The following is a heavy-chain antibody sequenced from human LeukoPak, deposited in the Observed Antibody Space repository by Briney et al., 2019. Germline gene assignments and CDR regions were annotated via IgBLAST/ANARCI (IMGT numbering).Heavy chain of an antibody. CDR3: ARDRGGGETPFYY. Sequence: LAGGSLRLSCTASGFIFSTYWMSWVRQAPGKGLEWVANIKQDGSEKYYVDSVEGRFTISRDNAKNSMYLQLNSLRVEDTAVYYCARDRGGGETPFYYWGQGTLVTVSS. D-gene: IGHD3-16*01. CDR2: IKQDGSEK. CDR1: GFIFSTYW. V-gene: IGHV3-7*01. J-gene: IGHJ4*02.